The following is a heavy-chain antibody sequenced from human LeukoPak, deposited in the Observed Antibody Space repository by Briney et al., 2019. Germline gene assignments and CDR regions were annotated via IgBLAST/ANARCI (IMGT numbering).Heavy chain of an antibody. Sequence: ASVKVSCKASGYTFTHSYIHWVRQAPGQGLEWMGWINPHSGDTNYAQKFQGRVTMTSDTSISTAYMELSRLTSDDTAVYYCARDPYYYFYMDVWGKGTTVTVSS. J-gene: IGHJ6*03. CDR3: ARDPYYYFYMDV. CDR1: GYTFTHSY. CDR2: INPHSGDT. V-gene: IGHV1-2*02.